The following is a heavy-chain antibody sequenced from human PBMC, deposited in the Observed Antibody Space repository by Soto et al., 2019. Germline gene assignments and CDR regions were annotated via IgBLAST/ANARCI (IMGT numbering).Heavy chain of an antibody. J-gene: IGHJ4*02. V-gene: IGHV3-53*01. CDR2: IYSGGYT. CDR3: ATQRGGGGY. D-gene: IGHD6-25*01. Sequence: EVQLVESGGGLIQPGGSLRLSCAVSGFTVSNNYMSWVRQAPGKGLEGVSVIYSGGYTAYGDSVKGRFTISRDNSKNTLSLQIKSRRADATVVFYGATQRGGGGYWGQGTLVTVSS. CDR1: GFTVSNNY.